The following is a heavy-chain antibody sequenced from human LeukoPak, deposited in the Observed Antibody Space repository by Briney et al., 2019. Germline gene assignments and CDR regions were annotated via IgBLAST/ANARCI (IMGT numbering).Heavy chain of an antibody. CDR1: GYTFTSYG. J-gene: IGHJ5*02. Sequence: ASVKVSCKASGYTFTSYGISWARQAPGQGLEWMGWISAYNGNTNYAQKLQGRVTMTTDTSTSTAYMELRSLRSDDTAVYYCARVAFLGYCSSTSCYDLADNNWFDPWGQGTLVTVSS. CDR3: ARVAFLGYCSSTSCYDLADNNWFDP. D-gene: IGHD2-2*01. V-gene: IGHV1-18*01. CDR2: ISAYNGNT.